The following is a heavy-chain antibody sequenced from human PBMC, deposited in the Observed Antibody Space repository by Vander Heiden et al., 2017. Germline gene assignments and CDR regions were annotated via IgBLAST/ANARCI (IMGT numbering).Heavy chain of an antibody. Sequence: QVQMVQCGGVVKKPRTSVKVSCKVSGYTLTQLSMHWVRQAPGKGLEWMGGFDPEDGETIYAQKFQGRVTMTEDTSTDTAYMELSSLRSDDTAVYYCATGSVVTTLVAYYYYYGMDVWGQGTTVTVSS. CDR2: FDPEDGET. J-gene: IGHJ6*02. V-gene: IGHV1-24*01. CDR1: GYTLTQLS. D-gene: IGHD2-15*01. CDR3: ATGSVVTTLVAYYYYYGMDV.